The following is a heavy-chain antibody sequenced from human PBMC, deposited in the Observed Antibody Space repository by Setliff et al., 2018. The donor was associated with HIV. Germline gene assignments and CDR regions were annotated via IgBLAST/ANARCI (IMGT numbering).Heavy chain of an antibody. Sequence: PSETLSLTCTVSGGSITRTPYYWGWIRQPPGKGLEWIGSIYHTGITYDNPSLKSRVTISVDTSKNQISLRLSSVTVADTAVYYCARLSGGMVPNYWGQGTLVTVSS. J-gene: IGHJ4*02. V-gene: IGHV4-39*01. CDR2: IYHTGIT. D-gene: IGHD3-10*01. CDR1: GGSITRTPYY. CDR3: ARLSGGMVPNY.